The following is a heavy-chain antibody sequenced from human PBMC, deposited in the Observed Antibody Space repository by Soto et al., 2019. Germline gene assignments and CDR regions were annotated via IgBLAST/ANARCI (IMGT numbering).Heavy chain of an antibody. V-gene: IGHV3-11*01. Sequence: GASLRLSCAASGFTFSDSYMSWIRQAPGKGLEWISYITFSGNIVYYADSLKGRFTISRDNAKNSLYLQMNGLRAEDTAVYYCARVSWREKYGMDVWGQGTTVTVYS. J-gene: IGHJ6*02. CDR2: ITFSGNIV. CDR3: ARVSWREKYGMDV. CDR1: GFTFSDSY.